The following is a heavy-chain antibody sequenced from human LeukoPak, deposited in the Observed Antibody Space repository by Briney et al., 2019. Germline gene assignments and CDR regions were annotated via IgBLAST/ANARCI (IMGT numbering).Heavy chain of an antibody. Sequence: PGGTLRLSFAASGFTFSNYGMGWVRQTPGKGLEWLSSVSGSGANTYYADSVKGRFTISRDNSKNTLYLQMNSLRAEDTAVYYCARVELPYYWGQGTLVTVSS. CDR2: VSGSGANT. CDR1: GFTFSNYG. V-gene: IGHV3-23*01. J-gene: IGHJ4*02. CDR3: ARVELPYY. D-gene: IGHD1-7*01.